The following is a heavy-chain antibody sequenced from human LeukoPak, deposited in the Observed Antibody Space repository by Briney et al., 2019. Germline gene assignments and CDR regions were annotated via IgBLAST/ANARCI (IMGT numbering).Heavy chain of an antibody. V-gene: IGHV3-7*01. J-gene: IGHJ4*02. Sequence: GGSLRLSCAASGLLFSDSWMDWVRQAPGKGREGVASINGDGSETAYADSVRGRFTVSRDNAKKSLYLQRSSLRAEEAGVYYGVRDGGYWKFDYWGQGALVTVSS. CDR1: GLLFSDSW. D-gene: IGHD3-10*01. CDR3: VRDGGYWKFDY. CDR2: INGDGSET.